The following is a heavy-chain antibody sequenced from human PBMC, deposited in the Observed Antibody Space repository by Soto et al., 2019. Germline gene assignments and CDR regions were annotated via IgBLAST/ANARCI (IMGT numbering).Heavy chain of an antibody. CDR1: GGSFSGYY. CDR2: INHSGST. CDR3: ARGPHYYDSSGYLFDY. V-gene: IGHV4-34*01. J-gene: IGHJ4*02. D-gene: IGHD3-22*01. Sequence: SETLSLTCAVYGGSFSGYYWSWIRQPPGKGLEWIGEINHSGSTNYNPSLKSRVTISVDTSKNQFSLKLSSVTAADTAVYYCARGPHYYDSSGYLFDYWGQGTLVTVSS.